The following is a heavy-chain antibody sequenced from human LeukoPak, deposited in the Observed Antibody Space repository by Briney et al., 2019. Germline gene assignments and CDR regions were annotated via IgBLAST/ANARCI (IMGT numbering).Heavy chain of an antibody. V-gene: IGHV1-69*13. J-gene: IGHJ6*03. CDR3: ARAARYCSSTSCYSSMDV. D-gene: IGHD2-2*01. Sequence: SVKVSCKASGGTFSSYAISWVRQAPGQGLEWMGGIIPIFGTAKYAQKFQGRVTITADESTSTAYMELSSLRSEDTAVYYCARAARYCSSTSCYSSMDVWGKGTTVTVSS. CDR2: IIPIFGTA. CDR1: GGTFSSYA.